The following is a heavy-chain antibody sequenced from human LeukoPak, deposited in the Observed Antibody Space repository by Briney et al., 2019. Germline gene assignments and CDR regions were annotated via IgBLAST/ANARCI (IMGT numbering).Heavy chain of an antibody. CDR2: IYHSGST. CDR1: GGSISSYY. CDR3: AREAGLYYYYYYMDV. J-gene: IGHJ6*03. V-gene: IGHV4-59*12. Sequence: SETLSLTCTVSGGSISSYYWSWIRQPPGKGLEWIGYIYHSGSTYYNPSLKSRVTISVDRSKNQFSLKLSSVTAADTAVYYCAREAGLYYYYYYMDVWGKGTTVTVSS. D-gene: IGHD3-10*01.